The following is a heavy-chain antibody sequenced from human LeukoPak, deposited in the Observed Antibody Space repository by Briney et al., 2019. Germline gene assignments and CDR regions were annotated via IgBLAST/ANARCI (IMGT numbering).Heavy chain of an antibody. Sequence: PSETLSLTCTVSVGSISSYYGSWIRQPPGKGLEWIGYIYYSGSTNYNPSLKSRVTISVDTSKNQFSLKLSSVTAADTAVYYCAKNYYDSSGYIRDAFDIWGQGTMVTVSS. J-gene: IGHJ3*02. V-gene: IGHV4-59*01. D-gene: IGHD3-22*01. CDR2: IYYSGST. CDR1: VGSISSYY. CDR3: AKNYYDSSGYIRDAFDI.